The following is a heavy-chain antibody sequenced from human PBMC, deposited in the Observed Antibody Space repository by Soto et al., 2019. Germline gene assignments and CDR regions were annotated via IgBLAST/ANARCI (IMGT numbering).Heavy chain of an antibody. CDR1: GFTVSDYF. V-gene: IGHV3-11*01. CDR3: ARVPLTAAGALDV. D-gene: IGHD1-20*01. Sequence: QVQLVESGGGLVRPGGSLRLSCAASGFTVSDYFMSWVRQAPGKGLEWLSYIRRDNRNMYYADSVKGRFTISRENAKNSVFLQMNSRRDEDTAVYYCARVPLTAAGALDVWAQGTTVTVSS. J-gene: IGHJ6*02. CDR2: IRRDNRNM.